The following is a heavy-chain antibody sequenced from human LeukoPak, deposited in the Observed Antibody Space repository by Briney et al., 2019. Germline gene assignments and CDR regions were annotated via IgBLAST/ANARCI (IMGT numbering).Heavy chain of an antibody. CDR2: ISGSDGST. Sequence: GGSLRLSCAASGFTFSSFGMTWVRQAKAPGKGLEWVSGISGSDGSTYYADSVKGRFTISRDNSKNTLYLQMNSLRAEDTAVYYCAKNIGGLDYWGQGTLLTVTS. D-gene: IGHD3-10*01. CDR1: GFTFSSFG. J-gene: IGHJ4*02. V-gene: IGHV3-23*01. CDR3: AKNIGGLDY.